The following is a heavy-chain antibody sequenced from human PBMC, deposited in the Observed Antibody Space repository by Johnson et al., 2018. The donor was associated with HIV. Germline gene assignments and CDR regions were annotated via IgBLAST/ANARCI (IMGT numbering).Heavy chain of an antibody. J-gene: IGHJ3*02. CDR2: ISYDGANA. V-gene: IGHV3-30-3*01. CDR1: GFTFSAYP. D-gene: IGHD3-10*01. Sequence: QVQLVESGGGVVQPGKSLRLSCAGTGFTFSAYPMHWVRQTPAKGLEWMAIISYDGANADYADSVKGRFTISRDNSNNRLYLQMSGLRTEDTGVYYCARMVGSGSSDAFDIWGQGTMVTVSS. CDR3: ARMVGSGSSDAFDI.